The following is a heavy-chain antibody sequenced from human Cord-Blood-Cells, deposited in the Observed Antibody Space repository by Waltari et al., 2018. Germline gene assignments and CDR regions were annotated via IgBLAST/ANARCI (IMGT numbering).Heavy chain of an antibody. Sequence: QVQLQPWGAGLLQPSETLSLTCAVYGGSFSGYSWCWHRQPPGKGLEWIGEIIHSGSTNYNPSLKSRVTISVDTSKNQFSLKLSSVTAADTAVYYCARVVVTAIPDYWGQGTLVTVSS. V-gene: IGHV4-34*12. CDR3: ARVVVTAIPDY. CDR2: IIHSGST. D-gene: IGHD2-21*02. CDR1: GGSFSGYS. J-gene: IGHJ4*02.